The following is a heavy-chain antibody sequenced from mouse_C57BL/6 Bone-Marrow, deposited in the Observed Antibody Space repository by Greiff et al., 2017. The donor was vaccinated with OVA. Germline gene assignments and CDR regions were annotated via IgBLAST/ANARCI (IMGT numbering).Heavy chain of an antibody. CDR1: GFTFSDYY. Sequence: DVHLVESGGGLVQPGGSLKLSCAASGFTFSDYYMYWVRQTPEKRLEWVAYISNGGGSTYYPDTVTGRFTISSNSAKNTLYLQMVHLKTEDTAMYYSAKHGYWYCDVWGTGTTVTVSS. V-gene: IGHV5-12*01. CDR2: ISNGGGST. CDR3: AKHGYWYCDV. J-gene: IGHJ1*03.